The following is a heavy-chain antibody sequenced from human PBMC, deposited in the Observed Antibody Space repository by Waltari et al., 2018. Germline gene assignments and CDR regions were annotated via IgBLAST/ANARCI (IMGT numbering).Heavy chain of an antibody. CDR2: MNPNSGNT. D-gene: IGHD1-26*01. CDR1: GYTFTSYD. CDR3: ARGRRFAPYSGSYAYYY. Sequence: QVQLVQSGAEVKKPGASVKVSCKASGYTFTSYDINWVRQAPGQGLEWMGWMNPNSGNTGYAQKFQGRVTMTRNTSISTAYMELSSLRSEDTAVYYCARGRRFAPYSGSYAYYYWGQGTLVTVSS. V-gene: IGHV1-8*01. J-gene: IGHJ4*02.